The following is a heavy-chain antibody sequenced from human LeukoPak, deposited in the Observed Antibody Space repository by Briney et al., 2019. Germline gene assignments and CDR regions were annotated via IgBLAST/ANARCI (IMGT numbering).Heavy chain of an antibody. CDR1: GYSFTSYW. D-gene: IGHD2-2*01. V-gene: IGHV5-51*01. Sequence: GESLKISCKGSGYSFTSYWIGWVRQMPGKGLEWMGIIYPGGSDTRYSPSFQGQVTISADKSISTAYLQWSSLKASDTAMYYCARGIVVVPAAPGIGAFDIWGQGTMVTVSS. CDR3: ARGIVVVPAAPGIGAFDI. J-gene: IGHJ3*02. CDR2: IYPGGSDT.